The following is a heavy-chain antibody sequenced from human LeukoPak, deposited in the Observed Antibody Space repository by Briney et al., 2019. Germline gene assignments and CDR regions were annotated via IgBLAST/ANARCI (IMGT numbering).Heavy chain of an antibody. CDR3: ARDRSYYDSSGLCWFDP. J-gene: IGHJ5*02. D-gene: IGHD3-22*01. CDR1: GRSLSSYY. Sequence: SETLSLTCTVSGRSLSSYYWSWIRQPAGKGLEWIGRIYTRVITHDNPSLKRPVTMSVDTSTYQFSLKLSSVTAADTPVYYCARDRSYYDSSGLCWFDPWGQGTLVTVSS. V-gene: IGHV4-4*07. CDR2: IYTRVIT.